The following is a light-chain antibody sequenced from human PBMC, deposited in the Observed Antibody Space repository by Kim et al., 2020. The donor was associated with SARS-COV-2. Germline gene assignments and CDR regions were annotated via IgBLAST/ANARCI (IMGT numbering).Light chain of an antibody. J-gene: IGLJ2*01. CDR3: QTWDSITVV. CDR1: KLGDKY. V-gene: IGLV3-1*01. CDR2: QDN. Sequence: SVSPGQTASITCSGDKLGDKYACWYQQKPGQSPVLVIYQDNKRPSGIPERFSGSNSGNTATLTISGTQATDEADYYCQTWDSITVVFGGGTKLTVL.